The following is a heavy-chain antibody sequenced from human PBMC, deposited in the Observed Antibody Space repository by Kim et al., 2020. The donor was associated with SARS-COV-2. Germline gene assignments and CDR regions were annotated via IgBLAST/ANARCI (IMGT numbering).Heavy chain of an antibody. V-gene: IGHV4-39*01. Sequence: SETLSLTCTVSGGSISSSSYYWGWIRQPPGKGLEWIGSIYYSGSTYYNPSLKSRVTISVDTSKNQFSLKLSSVTAADTAVYYCARNRDGSGYYFDYWGQG. CDR1: GGSISSSSYY. D-gene: IGHD3-10*01. J-gene: IGHJ4*02. CDR3: ARNRDGSGYYFDY. CDR2: IYYSGST.